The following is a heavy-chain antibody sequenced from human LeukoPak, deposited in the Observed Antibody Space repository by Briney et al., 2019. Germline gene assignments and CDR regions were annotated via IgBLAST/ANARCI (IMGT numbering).Heavy chain of an antibody. CDR2: INHSGGT. CDR3: ARDRSYDSRIVDF. Sequence: SETLSLTCAVYGGSFSGYYWSWIRQPPGKGLEWIGEINHSGGTNYNPSLKSRVTISVDTSKNQFSLKLSSVTAADTAVYYCARDRSYDSRIVDFWGQGTLVTVSS. CDR1: GGSFSGYY. V-gene: IGHV4-34*01. D-gene: IGHD3-22*01. J-gene: IGHJ4*02.